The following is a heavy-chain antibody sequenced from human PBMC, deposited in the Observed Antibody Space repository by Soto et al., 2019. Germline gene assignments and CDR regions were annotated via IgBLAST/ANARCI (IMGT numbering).Heavy chain of an antibody. J-gene: IGHJ4*02. CDR1: GFTFSSYS. CDR3: ARDFPVQVLRGAQDY. V-gene: IGHV3-21*01. D-gene: IGHD3-10*01. CDR2: ISSSSSYI. Sequence: GGSLRLSCAASGFTFSSYSMNWVRQAPGKGLEWVSSISSSSSYIYYADSVKGRFTISRDNAKNSLYLQMNSLRAEDTAVYYCARDFPVQVLRGAQDYWGQGTLVTVSP.